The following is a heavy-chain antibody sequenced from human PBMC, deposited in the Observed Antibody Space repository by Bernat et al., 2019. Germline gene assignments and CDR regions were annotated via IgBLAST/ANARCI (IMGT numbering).Heavy chain of an antibody. CDR2: ISAYNGNT. CDR3: ARDAYDYMWVSYRRVHFDY. CDR1: GYTFTSYG. V-gene: IGHV1-18*01. Sequence: QVQLVQSGAEVKKPGASVKVSCKASGYTFTSYGISWVRQAPGQGLEWMGWISAYNGNTNYAQMLQCRVTLTTDTSTSTAYMELRSLRPDDTAVYYCARDAYDYMWVSYRRVHFDYWGQGTLVTVSS. D-gene: IGHD3-16*02. J-gene: IGHJ4*02.